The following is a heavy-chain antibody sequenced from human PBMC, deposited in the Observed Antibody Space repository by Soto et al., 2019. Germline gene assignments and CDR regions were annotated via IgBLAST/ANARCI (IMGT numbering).Heavy chain of an antibody. D-gene: IGHD2-15*01. CDR3: ARASGPSLVVVEQGAFDI. Sequence: QVQLVQSGAEVKKPGYSVKVSCKASGGTFSSYTISWVRQAPGQGLEWMGRIIPILGIANYAQKFQGRVTITADKSTSTAYMELSSRRSEDTAGYYCARASGPSLVVVEQGAFDIWGQGTMVTVSS. J-gene: IGHJ3*02. V-gene: IGHV1-69*02. CDR2: IIPILGIA. CDR1: GGTFSSYT.